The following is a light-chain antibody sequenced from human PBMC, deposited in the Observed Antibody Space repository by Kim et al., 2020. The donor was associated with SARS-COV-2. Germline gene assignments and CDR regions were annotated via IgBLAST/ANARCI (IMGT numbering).Light chain of an antibody. V-gene: IGKV3-15*01. J-gene: IGKJ1*01. CDR1: QSVSTN. CDR2: GAS. Sequence: SPGESATLSCWASQSVSTNLAWYHQKPGQAPRLLIYGASIRATDIPARFSGSGSGTDFTLTISSLRSEDFGVYYCQQYENWPPWTFGQGTKVDIK. CDR3: QQYENWPPWT.